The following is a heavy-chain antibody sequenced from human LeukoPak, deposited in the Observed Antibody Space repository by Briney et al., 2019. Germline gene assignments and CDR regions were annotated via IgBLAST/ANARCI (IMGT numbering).Heavy chain of an antibody. D-gene: IGHD1-26*01. CDR1: GGSISSSSYY. V-gene: IGHV4-39*01. J-gene: IGHJ4*02. CDR3: ARRNSGSDY. Sequence: SETLSLTCTVSGGSISSSSYYWGWIRQPPGKGLEWIGSIYYSGCTYYNPSLKSRVTISVDTSKNQFSLKLSSVTAADTAVYYCARRNSGSDYWGQGTLVTVSS. CDR2: IYYSGCT.